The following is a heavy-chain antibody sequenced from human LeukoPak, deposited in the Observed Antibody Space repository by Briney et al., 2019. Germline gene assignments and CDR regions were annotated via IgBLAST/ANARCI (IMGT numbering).Heavy chain of an antibody. D-gene: IGHD1-26*01. J-gene: IGHJ4*02. Sequence: PSETLSLTCTVSGDSISSGSYYWRWIRQPAGKGLEWIGRIYTSGSTNYNPSLKSRATISVDTSKNQFSLKLSSVNAADTAVYYCARGSGGWELLDYWGQGTLVTVSS. CDR3: ARGSGGWELLDY. V-gene: IGHV4-61*02. CDR1: GDSISSGSYY. CDR2: IYTSGST.